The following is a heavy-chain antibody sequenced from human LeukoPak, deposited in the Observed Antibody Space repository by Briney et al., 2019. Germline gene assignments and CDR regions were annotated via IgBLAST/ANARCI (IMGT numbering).Heavy chain of an antibody. V-gene: IGHV1-24*01. CDR3: ATIQNYGSGSLSYYGMDV. CDR2: FDPEDGET. D-gene: IGHD3-10*01. J-gene: IGHJ6*02. CDR1: GYTLTELS. Sequence: ASVTVSCKVSGYTLTELSMHWVRQAPGKGLEWMGGFDPEDGETIYAQKFQGRVTMTEDTSTDTAYMELSSLRSEDTAVYYCATIQNYGSGSLSYYGMDVWGQGTTVTVSS.